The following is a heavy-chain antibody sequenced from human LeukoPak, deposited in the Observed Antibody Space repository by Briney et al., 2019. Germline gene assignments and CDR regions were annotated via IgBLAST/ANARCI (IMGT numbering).Heavy chain of an antibody. CDR3: AADKDFWSGSLRFEP. D-gene: IGHD3-3*01. Sequence: GASVKVSCKASGFTFTSSAVQWVRQARGQRLEWIGWIVVGSGNTNYAQKFQERVTITRDMSTSTAYMELSSLRSEDTAVYYCAADKDFWSGSLRFEPWGQGTLVTVSS. CDR2: IVVGSGNT. J-gene: IGHJ5*02. CDR1: GFTFTSSA. V-gene: IGHV1-58*01.